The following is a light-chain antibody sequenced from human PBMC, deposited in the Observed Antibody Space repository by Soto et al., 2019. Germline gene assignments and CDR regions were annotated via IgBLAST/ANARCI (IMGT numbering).Light chain of an antibody. J-gene: IGKJ2*01. Sequence: EIVLTQSPGTLSLSPGEGATLSCRASEFLSSSYLVWYQQKPGQAPRLLIYAASRRATGIPDWFSGSGSATEYTLTINALEPEDFAVYYCQQQGTFGQGNKLEIK. CDR3: QQQGT. CDR1: EFLSSSY. CDR2: AAS. V-gene: IGKV3-20*01.